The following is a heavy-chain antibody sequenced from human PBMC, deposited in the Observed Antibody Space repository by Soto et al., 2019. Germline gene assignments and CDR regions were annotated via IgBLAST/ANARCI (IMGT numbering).Heavy chain of an antibody. Sequence: QVQLQESGPGLVKPSETLSLTCTVSDGSISSDYWSWIRRPPGKGLEWIGYIYHSGSTNYNPSLMRRVTISVETSKNQFSLKLNSVTAADTAVYYCAGHVGGGMGDWYFDLWGRGTLVTVSS. CDR1: DGSISSDY. V-gene: IGHV4-59*08. J-gene: IGHJ2*01. CDR3: AGHVGGGMGDWYFDL. CDR2: IYHSGST. D-gene: IGHD3-16*01.